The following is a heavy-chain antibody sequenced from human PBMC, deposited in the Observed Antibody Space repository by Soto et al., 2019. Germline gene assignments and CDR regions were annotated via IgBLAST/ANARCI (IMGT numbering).Heavy chain of an antibody. Sequence: SETLSLTCPVSYGSISSYYWSWIPHPPLKGLEWIGYIYYSGSTNYNPSLKSRLTISVDTSKNQFSLKLSSVTAADTAVYYCARSDHYYYDSSGYWDYWGQGTLVTVSS. J-gene: IGHJ4*02. CDR1: YGSISSYY. D-gene: IGHD3-22*01. V-gene: IGHV4-59*08. CDR3: ARSDHYYYDSSGYWDY. CDR2: IYYSGST.